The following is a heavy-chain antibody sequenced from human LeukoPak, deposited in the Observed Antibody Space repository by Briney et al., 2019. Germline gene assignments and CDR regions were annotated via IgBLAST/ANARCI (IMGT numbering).Heavy chain of an antibody. J-gene: IGHJ4*02. D-gene: IGHD2-2*01. CDR3: ARDGCSSTSCYPPGFDY. Sequence: ASVKVSCKASGYTFTSYGISWVRQAPGQGLEWMGWISAYNGNTNYAQKLQGRVTMTTDTSTSTAYMELRSLRSDDTAVYYCARDGCSSTSCYPPGFDYWGQGILVTVSS. CDR1: GYTFTSYG. V-gene: IGHV1-18*04. CDR2: ISAYNGNT.